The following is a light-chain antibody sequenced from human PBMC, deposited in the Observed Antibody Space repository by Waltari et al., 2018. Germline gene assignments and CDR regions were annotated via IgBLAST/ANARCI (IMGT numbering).Light chain of an antibody. CDR3: QQVFVTPYS. V-gene: IGKV1-39*01. CDR1: QNINNF. CDR2: TSS. Sequence: DIQMTQSPSSLSASVGDRVTITCRASQNINNFLNWYQQKPGKAPNLLIYTSSGLPKGVPSRFSGSGSGTDFTLTIRGLQPEDLATYYCQQVFVTPYSFGQGTKLDI. J-gene: IGKJ2*03.